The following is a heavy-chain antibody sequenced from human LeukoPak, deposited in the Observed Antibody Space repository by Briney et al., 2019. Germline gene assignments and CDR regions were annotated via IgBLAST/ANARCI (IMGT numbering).Heavy chain of an antibody. CDR2: IDTNTGNP. CDR1: GYTFTSYA. Sequence: GASVKVSCKAPGYTFTSYAMNWVRQAPGQGLEWMGWIDTNTGNPTYAQGFTGRFVFSLDTSVSTAYLQISSLKAEDTAVYYCASATDMSTITNFGYWGQGTLVTVSS. D-gene: IGHD5-24*01. CDR3: ASATDMSTITNFGY. V-gene: IGHV7-4-1*02. J-gene: IGHJ4*02.